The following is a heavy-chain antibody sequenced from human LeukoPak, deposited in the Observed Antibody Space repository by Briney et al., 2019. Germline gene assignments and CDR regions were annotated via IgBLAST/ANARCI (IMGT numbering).Heavy chain of an antibody. Sequence: GESLKISCAASGFTFSSYGMHWVRQAPGKGLEWVAFIRYDGSNKYYADSVKGRFTISRDNSKNTLYLQMNSLRAEDTAVYYCAKPGRGYYDSSGYGNDFFDYWGQGTLVTVSS. D-gene: IGHD3-22*01. CDR3: AKPGRGYYDSSGYGNDFFDY. CDR1: GFTFSSYG. CDR2: IRYDGSNK. V-gene: IGHV3-30*02. J-gene: IGHJ4*02.